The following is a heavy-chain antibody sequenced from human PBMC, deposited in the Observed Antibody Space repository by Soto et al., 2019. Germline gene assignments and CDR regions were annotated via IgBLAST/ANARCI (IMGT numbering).Heavy chain of an antibody. CDR1: GYTFTTYY. CDR2: LNPNGGFT. Sequence: ASVKVSCKASGYTFTTYYMQWVRQAPGQGLEWMGILNPNGGFTNYAQKFQGRLTISRDNSKNTLDLQMNSLRAEDTAVYYCAKDTYYHDSSGYYVFDYWGPGTLVTVSS. D-gene: IGHD3-22*01. V-gene: IGHV1-46*01. J-gene: IGHJ4*02. CDR3: AKDTYYHDSSGYYVFDY.